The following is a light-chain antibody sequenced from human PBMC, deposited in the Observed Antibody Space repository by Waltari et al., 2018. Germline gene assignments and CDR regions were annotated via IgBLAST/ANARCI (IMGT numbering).Light chain of an antibody. V-gene: IGKV3-20*01. CDR3: QRYERSPLT. Sequence: EIVLTQSPGTLSLSPGERATLSCRASQFVSSSYLAWYQQKPGQAPRLLMHGAYIRATGIPDRFSGSGSGTDFTLTISRLEPEDFGVYFCQRYERSPLTFGGGTKVEIK. CDR1: QFVSSSY. J-gene: IGKJ4*01. CDR2: GAY.